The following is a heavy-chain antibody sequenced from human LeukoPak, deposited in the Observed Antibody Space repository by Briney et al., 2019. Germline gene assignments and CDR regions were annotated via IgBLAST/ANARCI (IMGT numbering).Heavy chain of an antibody. V-gene: IGHV3-23*01. CDR2: ISGSGGST. CDR1: GFTFSSYA. D-gene: IGHD1-26*01. J-gene: IGHJ6*03. Sequence: GGSLRLSCAASGFTFSSYAMSWVRQAPGKGLEWVSAISGSGGSTYYAGSVKGRFTISRDNSKNTLYLQMNSLRAEDTAVYYCAKDLRSWPDSMDVWGKGTTVTVSS. CDR3: AKDLRSWPDSMDV.